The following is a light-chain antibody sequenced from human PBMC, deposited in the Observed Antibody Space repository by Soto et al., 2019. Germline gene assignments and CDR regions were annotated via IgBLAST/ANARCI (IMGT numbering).Light chain of an antibody. V-gene: IGKV1-5*03. CDR1: QSISSW. J-gene: IGKJ1*01. CDR2: NAS. CDR3: QQYGSYPRT. Sequence: EIQMTQSPATLSASVGDRVTLTCRASQSISSWLVWYQQKPGKAPTLLIYNASSLESGVPSRFIGSESGTEFTLTISSLQPDDFATYYCQQYGSYPRTFGQGTKVEI.